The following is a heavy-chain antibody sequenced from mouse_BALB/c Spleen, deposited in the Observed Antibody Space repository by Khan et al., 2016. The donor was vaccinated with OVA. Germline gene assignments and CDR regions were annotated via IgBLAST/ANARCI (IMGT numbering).Heavy chain of an antibody. CDR2: ISGDSTTI. Sequence: EVELVESGGGLVQPGGSRKLSCAASGFTFSSYGMQWVRQAPEKGLEWVAYISGDSTTIYYADTVKGRFTISRDNPKNTLFLQMTSLMSEDTAMYYCATSYYYGYYFDYWGPGTTLTVSS. D-gene: IGHD1-1*01. CDR3: ATSYYYGYYFDY. J-gene: IGHJ2*01. CDR1: GFTFSSYG. V-gene: IGHV5-17*02.